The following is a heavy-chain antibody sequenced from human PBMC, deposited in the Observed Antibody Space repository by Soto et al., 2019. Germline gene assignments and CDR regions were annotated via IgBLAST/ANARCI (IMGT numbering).Heavy chain of an antibody. J-gene: IGHJ4*02. Sequence: SETLSLTCTVSGGSISSYYWSWIRQPPGKGLEWIGYIYYSGSTNYNPSLKSRVTISVDTSKNQFSLKLSSVTAADTAVYYCASAFSSSSWYYFDYWGQGTLVTVSS. V-gene: IGHV4-59*01. CDR3: ASAFSSSSWYYFDY. CDR1: GGSISSYY. CDR2: IYYSGST. D-gene: IGHD6-13*01.